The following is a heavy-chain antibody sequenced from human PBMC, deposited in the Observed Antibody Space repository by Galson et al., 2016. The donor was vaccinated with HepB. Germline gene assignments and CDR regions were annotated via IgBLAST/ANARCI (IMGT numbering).Heavy chain of an antibody. D-gene: IGHD6-6*01. V-gene: IGHV3-21*01. CDR2: SSSNGFI. CDR1: GFTFSSYS. Sequence: SLRLSCAASGFTFSSYSMNWVRQAPGKGLEWVPSSSSNGFIYYADSLKGRFTISRDNAKNSLSLQMNSLRAEDTAVYYCARDRPLEYSESLAAYYYYGMDVWGQGTTVTVSS. CDR3: ARDRPLEYSESLAAYYYYGMDV. J-gene: IGHJ6*02.